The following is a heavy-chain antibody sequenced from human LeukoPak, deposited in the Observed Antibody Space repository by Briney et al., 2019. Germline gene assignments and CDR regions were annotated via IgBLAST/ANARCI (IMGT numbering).Heavy chain of an antibody. CDR2: IYYSGST. V-gene: IGHV4-39*07. CDR1: GAPLSSGGYY. CDR3: ARVPHGETIFGVVLYWFDP. Sequence: SETLSLTCTVSGAPLSSGGYYWGWIRQPPGKGLEWLGTIYYSGSTYYNPSLKSRVTISVDTSKNQFSLKLNSVTTADTAVYYCARVPHGETIFGVVLYWFDPWGQGTLVTVSS. D-gene: IGHD3-3*01. J-gene: IGHJ5*02.